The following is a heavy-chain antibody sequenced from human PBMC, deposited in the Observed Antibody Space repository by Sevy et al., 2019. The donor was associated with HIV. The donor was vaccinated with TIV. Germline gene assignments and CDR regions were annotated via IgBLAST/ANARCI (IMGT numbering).Heavy chain of an antibody. CDR1: GFTFSVYW. D-gene: IGHD5-18*01. CDR2: MKEDGSDK. V-gene: IGHV3-7*01. J-gene: IGHJ4*02. CDR3: VREGVGGYSYSLDC. Sequence: GGSLRLSCAASGFTFSVYWMSWVRQAPGKGLEWVATMKEDGSDKDYVDSVKGRFTISRDNAKNSLYLQMNSLRAEDTVVCYCVREGVGGYSYSLDCWGQGTLVIVSS.